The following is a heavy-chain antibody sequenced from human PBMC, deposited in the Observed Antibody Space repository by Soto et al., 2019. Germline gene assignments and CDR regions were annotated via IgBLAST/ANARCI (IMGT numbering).Heavy chain of an antibody. J-gene: IGHJ3*02. CDR1: GYTFTGYY. CDR2: INPNSGGT. CDR3: ARTKDGLYAFDI. D-gene: IGHD2-8*01. Sequence: ASVKVSCKASGYTFTGYYMHWVRQAPGQGLEWMGWINPNSGGTNYAQKFQGRVTMTRDTSISTAYMELSRLRSDDTAVYYCARTKDGLYAFDIWGQGTMVTVSS. V-gene: IGHV1-2*02.